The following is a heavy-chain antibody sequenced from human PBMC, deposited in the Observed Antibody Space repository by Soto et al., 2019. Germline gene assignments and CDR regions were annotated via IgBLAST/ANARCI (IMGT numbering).Heavy chain of an antibody. CDR2: IIPILDTA. J-gene: IGHJ6*02. CDR1: GDTFSSYP. CDR3: ARGGYSGYDFLLDV. V-gene: IGHV1-69*13. D-gene: IGHD5-12*01. Sequence: ASVKVSCKASGDTFSSYPISWVRQAPGQGLEWMGGIIPILDTANYAQKIQGRATITADESTSTAYMELSSLRSEDTAVYYCARGGYSGYDFLLDVWGQGTRVTVSS.